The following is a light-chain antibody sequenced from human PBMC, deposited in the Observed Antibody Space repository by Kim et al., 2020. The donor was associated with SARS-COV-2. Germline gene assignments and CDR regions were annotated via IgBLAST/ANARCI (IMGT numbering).Light chain of an antibody. CDR2: GKY. CDR1: SLRNYY. J-gene: IGLJ3*02. Sequence: SSELTQDPAVSVALGQTVRLTCQGDSLRNYYATWYQPRPGQAPVLVLFGKYNRPSGIPDRFSGSGPGNTASLTIIGAQAVDEADYYCNSRDSSGDHVVFG. CDR3: NSRDSSGDHVV. V-gene: IGLV3-19*01.